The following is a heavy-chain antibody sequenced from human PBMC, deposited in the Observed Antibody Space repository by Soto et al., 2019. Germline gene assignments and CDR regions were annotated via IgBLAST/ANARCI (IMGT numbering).Heavy chain of an antibody. V-gene: IGHV1-2*04. D-gene: IGHD2-15*01. J-gene: IGHJ5*02. CDR1: GYTFTGYY. CDR2: INPNSGGT. CDR3: ARDRGGSDYNWFDP. Sequence: ASVKVSCKASGYTFTGYYMHWVRQAPGQGLEWMGWINPNSGGTNYAQKFQGWVTMTRDTSISTAYMELSRLRSGDTAVYYCARDRGGSDYNWFDPWGQGTLVTVS.